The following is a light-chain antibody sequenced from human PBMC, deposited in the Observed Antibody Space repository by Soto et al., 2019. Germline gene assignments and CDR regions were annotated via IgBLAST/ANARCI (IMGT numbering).Light chain of an antibody. Sequence: SVLTQPASVSGSPGPSFTISCRGTPTAVGGYNLVSWYQQHTAKAPKLLIYEGTQRPSGVSSRFSGYKSGNTASLTISGLQAEDEADYYCCSYASSSSYVFGTGNKV. CDR1: PTAVGGYNL. CDR3: CSYASSSSYV. J-gene: IGLJ1*01. V-gene: IGLV2-23*01. CDR2: EGT.